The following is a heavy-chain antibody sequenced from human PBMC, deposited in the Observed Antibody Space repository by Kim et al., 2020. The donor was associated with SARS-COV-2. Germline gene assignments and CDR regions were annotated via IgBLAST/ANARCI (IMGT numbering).Heavy chain of an antibody. J-gene: IGHJ4*02. CDR3: TTDVWLFKRSDY. D-gene: IGHD3-9*01. V-gene: IGHV3-15*01. Sequence: YAAPVKGRYTIPREDSKNTLYLQKNSLKTEDTAVYYCTTDVWLFKRSDYWGQGTLVIVSS.